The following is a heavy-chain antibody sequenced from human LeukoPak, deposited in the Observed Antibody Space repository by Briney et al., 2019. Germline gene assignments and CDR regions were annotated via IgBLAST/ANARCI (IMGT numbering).Heavy chain of an antibody. CDR3: ARHMYSGAWYYFDY. CDR2: IYYSGSS. V-gene: IGHV4-39*01. D-gene: IGHD6-19*01. CDR1: GGSISSSTYF. J-gene: IGHJ4*02. Sequence: SETLSLTCTVSGGSISSSTYFWGWNRQPPGEGLDWIGSIYYSGSSYYTPSLKSRVTISVDTSKSQFSLKLSSVTAADTAVYYCARHMYSGAWYYFDYWGQGTLVTVSS.